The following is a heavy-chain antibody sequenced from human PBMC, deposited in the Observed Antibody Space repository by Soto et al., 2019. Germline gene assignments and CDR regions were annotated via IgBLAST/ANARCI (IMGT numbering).Heavy chain of an antibody. Sequence: GESLKISCKGSGYSFTSYWISWVRQMPGKGLEWLGRIDPSDSYTNYSPSFQDHVTISADKSISTAYLQWSSLKASDTAMYYCATPAYDILTGYHYYYYGMDVWGQGTTVTVSS. J-gene: IGHJ6*02. CDR3: ATPAYDILTGYHYYYYGMDV. CDR2: IDPSDSYT. CDR1: GYSFTSYW. D-gene: IGHD3-9*01. V-gene: IGHV5-10-1*01.